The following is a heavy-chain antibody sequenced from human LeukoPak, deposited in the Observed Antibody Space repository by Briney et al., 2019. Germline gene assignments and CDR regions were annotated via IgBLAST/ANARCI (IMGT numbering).Heavy chain of an antibody. Sequence: GGSLRLSCAASGFTFSSYSMNWVRQAPGKGLEWVSSISSSSSYIYYADSVKGRFTISRDNAKNSLYLQMNSLRAEDTAVYYCACPRCYGSGSGNDYWGQGTLVTVSS. D-gene: IGHD3-10*01. V-gene: IGHV3-21*01. J-gene: IGHJ4*02. CDR3: ACPRCYGSGSGNDY. CDR1: GFTFSSYS. CDR2: ISSSSSYI.